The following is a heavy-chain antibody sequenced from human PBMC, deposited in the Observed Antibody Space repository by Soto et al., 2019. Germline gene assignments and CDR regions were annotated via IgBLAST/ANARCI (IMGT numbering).Heavy chain of an antibody. D-gene: IGHD6-19*01. Sequence: ASVKVACKTSGGTFSSYAISWVRQAPGQGLEWMGWINAYNGNTNYAQKLQGRVTMTTDTSTSTAYMELSSLRSEDTAVYYCARDHSSGLLWEYYYFDYWGQGTLVTVSS. V-gene: IGHV1-18*01. CDR1: GGTFSSYA. CDR2: INAYNGNT. CDR3: ARDHSSGLLWEYYYFDY. J-gene: IGHJ4*02.